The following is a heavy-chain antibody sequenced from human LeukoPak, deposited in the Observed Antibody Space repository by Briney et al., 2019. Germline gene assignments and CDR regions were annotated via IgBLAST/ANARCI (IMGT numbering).Heavy chain of an antibody. D-gene: IGHD3-10*01. CDR3: AREEYYGRGFDP. V-gene: IGHV3-53*01. J-gene: IGHJ5*02. CDR2: IYSGGST. Sequence: GGSLRLSCAASGFTVSSNYMSWVRQAPGKGLEWVSVIYSGGSTYYADSVKGRFTISRDNSKNTLYLQMNSLRAEDTAVYYCAREEYYGRGFDPWGQGTLVTVSS. CDR1: GFTVSSNY.